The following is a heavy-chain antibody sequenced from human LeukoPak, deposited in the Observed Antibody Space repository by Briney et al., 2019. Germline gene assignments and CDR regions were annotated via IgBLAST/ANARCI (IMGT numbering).Heavy chain of an antibody. CDR2: ISSSSSTI. CDR3: ARDWGSWKHYYMDV. J-gene: IGHJ6*03. CDR1: GYTFSSYS. Sequence: WWALRLSCAYSGYTFSSYSMNWVRHASGQELERVSYISSSSSTIYYADSVKGRFTISRDNAKNSLYLQMNSLRAEDTAVYYCARDWGSWKHYYMDVWGKGTTVTVSS. V-gene: IGHV3-48*01. D-gene: IGHD6-13*01.